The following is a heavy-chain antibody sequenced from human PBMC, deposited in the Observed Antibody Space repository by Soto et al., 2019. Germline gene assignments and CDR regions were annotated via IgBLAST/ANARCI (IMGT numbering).Heavy chain of an antibody. CDR1: GYTFNKYP. Sequence: QVQVVQSGAEVKKPGASVKVSCKTSGYTFNKYPIHWVRQAPGQGLEWMGWINPANGDTGYSQEFQDRVTISRDTSASTAYMELSSLRSEDTAVYYCARKDYYDSGMYYFDYWGQGTLVTVSS. CDR3: ARKDYYDSGMYYFDY. J-gene: IGHJ4*02. D-gene: IGHD3-22*01. V-gene: IGHV1-3*01. CDR2: INPANGDT.